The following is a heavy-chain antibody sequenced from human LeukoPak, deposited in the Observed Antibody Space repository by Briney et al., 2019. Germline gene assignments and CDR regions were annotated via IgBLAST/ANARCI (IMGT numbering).Heavy chain of an antibody. D-gene: IGHD2-15*01. J-gene: IGHJ4*02. V-gene: IGHV3-23*01. CDR1: GFTFSSYA. CDR2: IGGSGGTT. CDR3: ASLRSVVVVAAFDY. Sequence: GGSLRLSCTASGFTFSSYAMAWVRQAPGKGLKWVSIIGGSGGTTYYADSVKGRFTISRDDSKNTLYLQMNSLRAEDTAVYYCASLRSVVVVAAFDYWGRGTLVTVSS.